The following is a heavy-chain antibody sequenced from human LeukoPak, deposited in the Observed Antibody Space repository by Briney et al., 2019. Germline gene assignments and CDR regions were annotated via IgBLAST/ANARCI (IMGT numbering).Heavy chain of an antibody. CDR1: GGSISSSSYY. CDR2: IYYSGST. CDR3: ATLPDPDYGEGGSYFDY. V-gene: IGHV4-39*07. J-gene: IGHJ4*02. Sequence: PSETLSLTCTVSGGSISSSSYYWGWIRQPPGKGLEWIGSIYYSGSTYYNPSLKSRVTISVDTSKNQFSLKLSSVTAADTAVYYCATLPDPDYGEGGSYFDYWGQGTLVTVSS. D-gene: IGHD4-17*01.